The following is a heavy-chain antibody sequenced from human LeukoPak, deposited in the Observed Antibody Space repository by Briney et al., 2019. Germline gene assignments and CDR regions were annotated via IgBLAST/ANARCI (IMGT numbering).Heavy chain of an antibody. CDR3: AREYYDFWSGKPTYFDY. CDR1: GGSISSGSYY. Sequence: PSETLSLTCTVSGGSISSGSYYWSWIRQPAGKGLEWIRRIYTSGSTNYNPSLKSRVTISVDTSKNQFSLKLSSVTAADTAVYYCAREYYDFWSGKPTYFDYWGQGTLVTVSS. D-gene: IGHD3-3*01. V-gene: IGHV4-61*02. CDR2: IYTSGST. J-gene: IGHJ4*02.